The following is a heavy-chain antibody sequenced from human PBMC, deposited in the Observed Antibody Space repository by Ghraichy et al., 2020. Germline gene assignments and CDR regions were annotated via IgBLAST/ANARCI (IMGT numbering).Heavy chain of an antibody. CDR3: ARLTYYYGSGSYFYYMDV. J-gene: IGHJ6*03. Sequence: LETLSLTCAVYGGSFSGYYWSWIRQPPGKGLEWIGEINHSGSTNYNPSLKSRVTISVDTSKNQFSLKLSSVTAADTAVYYCARLTYYYGSGSYFYYMDVWGKGTTVTVSS. V-gene: IGHV4-34*01. CDR2: INHSGST. D-gene: IGHD3-10*01. CDR1: GGSFSGYY.